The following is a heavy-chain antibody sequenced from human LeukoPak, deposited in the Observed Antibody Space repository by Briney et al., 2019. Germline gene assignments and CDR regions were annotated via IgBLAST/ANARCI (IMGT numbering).Heavy chain of an antibody. CDR3: ARGVRYCSSTSCYGLGGAYYMDV. V-gene: IGHV3-53*01. CDR2: IYSGGST. Sequence: GGSLRLSCAASGLTVSSNYMSWVRQAPGKGLEWVSVIYSGGSTYYADSVKGRFTISRDNSKNTLYLQMNSLRAEDTAVYYCARGVRYCSSTSCYGLGGAYYMDVWGKGTTVTVSS. J-gene: IGHJ6*03. D-gene: IGHD2-2*01. CDR1: GLTVSSNY.